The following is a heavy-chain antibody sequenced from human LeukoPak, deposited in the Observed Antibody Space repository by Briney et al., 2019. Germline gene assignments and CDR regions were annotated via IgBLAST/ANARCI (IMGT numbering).Heavy chain of an antibody. CDR1: GSRFTSYW. D-gene: IGHD1-26*01. Sequence: GESLKTSLQGPGSRFTSYWIGWVRQMPGNGLEWVGIIYPGDSDTRYSPPFQGQATISADKSISTAYLQWSSLKASDTAMYYCASFGGGATGGAFDIWGQGTMVTVSS. J-gene: IGHJ3*02. CDR2: IYPGDSDT. V-gene: IGHV5-51*01. CDR3: ASFGGGATGGAFDI.